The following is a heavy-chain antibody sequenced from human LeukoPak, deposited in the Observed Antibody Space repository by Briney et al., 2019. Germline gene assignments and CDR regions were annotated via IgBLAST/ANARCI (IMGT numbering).Heavy chain of an antibody. Sequence: GESLKISCKGSGYSFTSYWIGWVRQLPGKGLEWMGIIYPGDSDTRYSPSFQGQVTISADKSISTAYLQWSSLKASDTAMYYCARLFPYGEGGADGWFDPWGQGTLVTVSS. CDR2: IYPGDSDT. J-gene: IGHJ5*02. D-gene: IGHD4-17*01. V-gene: IGHV5-51*01. CDR1: GYSFTSYW. CDR3: ARLFPYGEGGADGWFDP.